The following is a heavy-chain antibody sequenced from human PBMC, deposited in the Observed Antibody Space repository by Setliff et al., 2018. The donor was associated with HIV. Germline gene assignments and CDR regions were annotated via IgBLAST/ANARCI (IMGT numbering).Heavy chain of an antibody. V-gene: IGHV4-4*07. D-gene: IGHD3-22*01. CDR3: ARQGAGYYYDSSEYYTGNGFDM. CDR2: VHSTGTT. J-gene: IGHJ3*02. Sequence: PSETLSLTCTVSGGSFSTYYWSWIRQPAGEGLEYIGRVHSTGTTIYNPSLKSRVTISGQTSNNQFSLQLTSVTAADTAVYYCARQGAGYYYDSSEYYTGNGFDMWGQGTMVTVSS. CDR1: GGSFSTYY.